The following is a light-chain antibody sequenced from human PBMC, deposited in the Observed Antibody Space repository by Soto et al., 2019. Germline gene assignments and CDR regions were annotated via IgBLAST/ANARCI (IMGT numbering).Light chain of an antibody. CDR2: HAS. CDR1: QDIGNF. V-gene: IGKV1-33*01. CDR3: QQHDVLPHG. Sequence: DIQMTQSPSSLSASVGDRVTITCQASQDIGNFLNWYQQKPGKAPKVLIFHASNLEPGVPSRFGGSGSGTVLSFTISRLEPEDIARYFCQQHDVLPHGLGRGTKLEIK. J-gene: IGKJ2*03.